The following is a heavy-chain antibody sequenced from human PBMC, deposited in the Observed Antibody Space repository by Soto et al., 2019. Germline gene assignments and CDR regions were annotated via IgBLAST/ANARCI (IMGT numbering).Heavy chain of an antibody. Sequence: EVQVLESGGGLVQPGGSLRLSCVGSGFIFSNYAMAWVRQAAGKGLEWVSGFGGSGGTYYADSVKGRYTISRDNSKNTLYLQMNSLRVEDTAVYYCAKSQSSLYYMDVWGKGTAVTLSS. CDR3: AKSQSSLYYMDV. CDR2: FGGSGGT. V-gene: IGHV3-23*01. J-gene: IGHJ6*03. CDR1: GFIFSNYA.